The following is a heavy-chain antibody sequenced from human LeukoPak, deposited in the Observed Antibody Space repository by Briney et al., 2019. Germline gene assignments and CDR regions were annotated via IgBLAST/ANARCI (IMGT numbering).Heavy chain of an antibody. CDR2: ISGNGGIT. J-gene: IGHJ4*02. CDR1: GFTFSNSA. D-gene: IGHD4-23*01. V-gene: IGHV3-23*01. Sequence: GGSLRLSCAAPGFTFSNSAMSWVRQAPGKGLEWVSAISGNGGITYYADSVKGQFTISRDNSKNTLYLQMNTLRADGTAVYYCAKKSPYGGADYWGQGTLVTVS. CDR3: AKKSPYGGADY.